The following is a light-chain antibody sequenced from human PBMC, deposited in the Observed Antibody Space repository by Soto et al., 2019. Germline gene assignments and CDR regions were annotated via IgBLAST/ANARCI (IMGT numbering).Light chain of an antibody. J-gene: IGLJ1*01. Sequence: QSALTQPASVSGSPGQSITLSCTGTSSDVGSFALVSWYQQRPGTAPKLLIYEGNKRPSEVSNRFSGSKSGNTASLTISGLQAEDEGDYYCCSYAGETTYVFGTGTKLTVL. CDR3: CSYAGETTYV. V-gene: IGLV2-23*01. CDR2: EGN. CDR1: SSDVGSFAL.